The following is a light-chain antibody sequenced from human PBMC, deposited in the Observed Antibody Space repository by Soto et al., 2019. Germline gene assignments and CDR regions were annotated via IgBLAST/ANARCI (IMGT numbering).Light chain of an antibody. J-gene: IGKJ1*01. CDR3: QQYGGSPQT. CDR2: GAS. CDR1: QSESKY. V-gene: IGKV3-20*01. Sequence: EIVLTQSPGTLALSPGEGATLSCRASQSESKYLAWYQQKPGQAPRLLIYGASSRATGIPDSFSGSGSGTDFTLTISRLEPEDFAVYYCQQYGGSPQTFGQGTKVEIK.